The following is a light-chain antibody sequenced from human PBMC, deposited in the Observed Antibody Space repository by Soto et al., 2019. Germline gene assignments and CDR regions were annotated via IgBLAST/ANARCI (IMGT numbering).Light chain of an antibody. Sequence: EIVMTQSPDTLSVSPGDRATLSCRASQTVSTNLAWYQQKPGQAPRLLIYGASTRATGVPDRFSGSGSRTEFTLTISSLQSEDFAVYYCQQYNSWPPLTFGQGTKV. CDR1: QTVSTN. CDR2: GAS. J-gene: IGKJ1*01. V-gene: IGKV3-15*01. CDR3: QQYNSWPPLT.